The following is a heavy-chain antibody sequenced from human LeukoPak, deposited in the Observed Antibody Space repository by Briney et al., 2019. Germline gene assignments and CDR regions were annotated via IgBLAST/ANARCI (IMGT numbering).Heavy chain of an antibody. D-gene: IGHD4-17*01. CDR2: INHSGST. V-gene: IGHV4-34*01. CDR1: GGSFSVYY. J-gene: IGHJ4*02. Sequence: SETLSLTCAVYGGSFSVYYWSWIRQPPGKGLEWIGEINHSGSTNYNPSLKSRVTISVDTSKNQFSLKLSSVTAADTAVYYCARGMTTVTRTNKYYFDYWGQGTLVTVSS. CDR3: ARGMTTVTRTNKYYFDY.